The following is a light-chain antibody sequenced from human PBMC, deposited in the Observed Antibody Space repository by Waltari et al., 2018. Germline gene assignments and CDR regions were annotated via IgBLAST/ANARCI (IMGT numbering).Light chain of an antibody. V-gene: IGLV2-8*01. Sequence: QSALTQPPSASGSPGQSVTISCTGTSSDVGGYNYVSWYQQHPGKAPKLMIYEVNKRPSGAPDRFSGSKSGNTASLTVSGLQPEDDADYYCTSYAGNSNTYVFGTGTKVTVL. CDR3: TSYAGNSNTYV. CDR1: SSDVGGYNY. CDR2: EVN. J-gene: IGLJ1*01.